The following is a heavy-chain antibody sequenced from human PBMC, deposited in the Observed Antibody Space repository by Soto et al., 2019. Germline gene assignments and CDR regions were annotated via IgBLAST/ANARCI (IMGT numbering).Heavy chain of an antibody. J-gene: IGHJ4*02. CDR3: ASGIGYGDSYFDY. D-gene: IGHD4-17*01. V-gene: IGHV1-18*01. CDR2: GSAYNGNT. Sequence: QLVQSGAEVKKPGASVKVSCKASGYTFTNYAISWVRQAPGQGLEWMGWGSAYNGNTDYAQKLQGRVTMTTDTSTRTAYMELRSLRSDDSAVYYCASGIGYGDSYFDYWGQGTLVTVSS. CDR1: GYTFTNYA.